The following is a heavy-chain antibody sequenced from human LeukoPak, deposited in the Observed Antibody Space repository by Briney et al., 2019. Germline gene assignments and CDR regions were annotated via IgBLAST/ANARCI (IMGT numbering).Heavy chain of an antibody. CDR2: IWYDGSNK. V-gene: IGHV3-33*01. D-gene: IGHD3-10*01. CDR1: GFTFSSYG. J-gene: IGHJ4*02. CDR3: ARDNGSGSFDY. Sequence: GGSLRLSCAASGFTFSSYGMHWVRQAPGKGLEWVAVIWYDGSNKYYADSVKGRFTISRDNYKNTLYLQMNSLRAEDTAVYYCARDNGSGSFDYWGQGTLVTVSS.